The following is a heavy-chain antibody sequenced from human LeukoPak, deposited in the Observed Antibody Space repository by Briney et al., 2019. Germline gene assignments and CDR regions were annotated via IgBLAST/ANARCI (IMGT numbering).Heavy chain of an antibody. CDR3: ARDHCGGGCYRPKYWFDP. CDR2: INPSGGST. V-gene: IGHV1-46*01. Sequence: GASVKVSCKASGYTFTSYYMHWVRQAPGQGLEWMGIINPSGGSTTYAQKFQGRVTVTRDTSTSTVYMELSSLRSEDTAVYYCARDHCGGGCYRPKYWFDPWGQGTLVTVSS. D-gene: IGHD2-21*02. J-gene: IGHJ5*02. CDR1: GYTFTSYY.